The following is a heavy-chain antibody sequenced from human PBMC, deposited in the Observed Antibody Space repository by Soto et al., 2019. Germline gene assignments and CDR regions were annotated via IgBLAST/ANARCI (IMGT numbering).Heavy chain of an antibody. J-gene: IGHJ6*02. CDR3: ARDLWGYCGTDCYPLDV. Sequence: SETLSLTSTVSGGSIRGYYWSWIRQPPGKGLEWIGYMYNTGSTVYNPSFKSRVTISVDTSKNQFSLKLNSVTAADTAVYYCARDLWGYCGTDCYPLDVWGQGTTVTVSS. D-gene: IGHD2-21*02. CDR2: MYNTGST. CDR1: GGSIRGYY. V-gene: IGHV4-59*01.